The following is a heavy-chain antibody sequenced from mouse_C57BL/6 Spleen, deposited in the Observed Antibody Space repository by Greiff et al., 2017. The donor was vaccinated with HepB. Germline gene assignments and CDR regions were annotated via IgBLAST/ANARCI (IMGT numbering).Heavy chain of an antibody. Sequence: VQLQQSGAELVRPGASVKLSCTASGFNIKDDYMHWVKQRPEQGLEWIGWIDPENGDTKYASKFQGKATITADTSSNTAYLQLSSLTSEDTAVYYCTPYGYDRAMDYWGQGTSVTVSS. CDR1: GFNIKDDY. D-gene: IGHD2-2*01. CDR2: IDPENGDT. CDR3: TPYGYDRAMDY. V-gene: IGHV14-4*01. J-gene: IGHJ4*01.